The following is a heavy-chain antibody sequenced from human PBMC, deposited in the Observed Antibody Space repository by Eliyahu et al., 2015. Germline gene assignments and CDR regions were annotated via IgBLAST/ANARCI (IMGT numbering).Heavy chain of an antibody. CDR2: IHYRGGT. J-gene: IGHJ4*02. CDR3: ARSYIVTTLDL. V-gene: IGHV4-39*01. Sequence: QLQLQESGPGLVRPSETLSLTCTVSGGPISTSTFXWGWVRPSXGKGLEWVGGIHYRGGTYYNPSLQSRVTLSVDPPKNQFSLQLSSVTAADTAVYYCARSYIVTTLDLWGQGMLVTVSS. CDR1: GGPISTSTFX. D-gene: IGHD5-12*01.